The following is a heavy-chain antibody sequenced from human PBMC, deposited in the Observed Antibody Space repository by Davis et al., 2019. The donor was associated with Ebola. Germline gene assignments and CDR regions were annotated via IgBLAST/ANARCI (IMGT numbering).Heavy chain of an antibody. Sequence: PSETLSLTCTISGASMSSYYWSWIRQPPGKGLEWIGYIYYIGNTNYNPSLKSRVTISVDASNNQFSLNLRSVTTADTAMYYCASYHIWSGFLDYWAQGILVTVSS. J-gene: IGHJ4*02. D-gene: IGHD3-3*02. CDR2: IYYIGNT. CDR1: GASMSSYY. V-gene: IGHV4-59*01. CDR3: ASYHIWSGFLDY.